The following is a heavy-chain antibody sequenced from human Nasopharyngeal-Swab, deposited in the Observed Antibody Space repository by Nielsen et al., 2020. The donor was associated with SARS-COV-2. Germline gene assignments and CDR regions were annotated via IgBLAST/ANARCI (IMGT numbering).Heavy chain of an antibody. Sequence: GGSLKISCAASGFTFSSYGMHWVRQAPGKGLEWVAVIWYDGSNKYYADSVKGRFTISRDNSKNTLYLQMNSLRAEDTAVYYCARESGSGSYIDYWGQGTLVTVSS. CDR1: GFTFSSYG. CDR3: ARESGSGSYIDY. J-gene: IGHJ4*02. V-gene: IGHV3-33*01. CDR2: IWYDGSNK. D-gene: IGHD3-10*01.